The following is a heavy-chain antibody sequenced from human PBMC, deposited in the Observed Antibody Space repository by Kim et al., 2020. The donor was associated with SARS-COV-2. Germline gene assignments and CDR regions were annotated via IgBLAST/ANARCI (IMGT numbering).Heavy chain of an antibody. J-gene: IGHJ4*02. D-gene: IGHD5-18*01. Sequence: SVKVSCKASGVTHNSYAITWVRQAPGQGLEWMGRIIPILGIANYAQRFQGRVTITADTSTSTGYMELSSLRSGDTAVYYCAYVDTAMVINDWGQGTLVT. CDR3: AYVDTAMVIND. CDR2: IIPILGIA. CDR1: GVTHNSYA. V-gene: IGHV1-69*04.